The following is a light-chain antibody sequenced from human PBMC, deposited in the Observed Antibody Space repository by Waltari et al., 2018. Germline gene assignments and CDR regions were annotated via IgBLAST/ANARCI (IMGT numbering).Light chain of an antibody. V-gene: IGKV1-5*03. CDR1: QGISSW. J-gene: IGKJ1*01. CDR3: QQDNSYSRT. Sequence: DIQMTQSPSTLTAAVGDRVTITFRASQGISSWLAWYQQKPGKAPKLLIYKASSLESGVPSRFSGSGSGTEFTLTISSLQPDDFATYYCQQDNSYSRTFGQGTKVEIK. CDR2: KAS.